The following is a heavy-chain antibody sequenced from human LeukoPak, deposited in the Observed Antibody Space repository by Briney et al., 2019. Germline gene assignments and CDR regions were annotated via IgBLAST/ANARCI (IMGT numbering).Heavy chain of an antibody. J-gene: IGHJ4*02. Sequence: GGSLRLSCAASGFTFSSYAMHWVRQAPGKGLEWVAVISYNGSNKYYADSVKGRFTISRDNSKNTLYLQMNSLRAEDTAVYYCARDRRYSSREGYFDYWGQGTLVTVSS. V-gene: IGHV3-30-3*01. D-gene: IGHD6-19*01. CDR3: ARDRRYSSREGYFDY. CDR2: ISYNGSNK. CDR1: GFTFSSYA.